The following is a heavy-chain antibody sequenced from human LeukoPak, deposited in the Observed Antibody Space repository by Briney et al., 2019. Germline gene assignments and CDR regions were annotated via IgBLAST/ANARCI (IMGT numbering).Heavy chain of an antibody. CDR3: ARVRRAGCSSTSCYPKLNYYYYYGMDV. J-gene: IGHJ6*02. D-gene: IGHD2-2*01. V-gene: IGHV4-59*12. Sequence: PSETLSLTCTVSGGSISSYYWSWIRQPPGKGLEWIGYIYYSGSTNYNPSLKSRVTISVDTSKNQFSLKLSSVTAADTAVYYCARVRRAGCSSTSCYPKLNYYYYYGMDVWGQGTTVTVSS. CDR2: IYYSGST. CDR1: GGSISSYY.